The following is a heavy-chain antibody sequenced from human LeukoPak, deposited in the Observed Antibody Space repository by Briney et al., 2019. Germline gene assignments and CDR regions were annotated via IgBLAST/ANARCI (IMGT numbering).Heavy chain of an antibody. Sequence: GGSLRLSCAASGFTFSRYWMSWVRRAPGKGLEWVANINQDGSEKYYADSVKGRFIISRDNAKNALYLQMNSLRAEDTAVYYCAKWKYSNSGIDDYWGQGTLVTVSS. CDR3: AKWKYSNSGIDDY. D-gene: IGHD6-6*01. CDR1: GFTFSRYW. V-gene: IGHV3-7*03. CDR2: INQDGSEK. J-gene: IGHJ4*02.